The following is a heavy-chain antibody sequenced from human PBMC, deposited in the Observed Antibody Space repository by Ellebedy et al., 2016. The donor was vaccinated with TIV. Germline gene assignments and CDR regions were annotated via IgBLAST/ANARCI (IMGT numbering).Heavy chain of an antibody. V-gene: IGHV3-11*01. CDR1: GFSFSGYY. J-gene: IGHJ4*02. D-gene: IGHD2-15*01. CDR3: ARDRGYCGGGTCYVYYFDY. Sequence: GESLKISCAASGFSFSGYYMSWIRQAPGKGLEFVSYITNSNTTAYSPNSVKGRFTISRDNAKNSLYLEMNSLRAEDTDVYYCARDRGYCGGGTCYVYYFDYWGQGTLVTVSS. CDR2: ITNSNTTA.